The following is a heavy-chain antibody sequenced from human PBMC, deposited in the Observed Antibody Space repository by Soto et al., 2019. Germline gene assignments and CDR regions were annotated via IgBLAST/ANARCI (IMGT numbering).Heavy chain of an antibody. CDR3: AKARPTNYDFWSGYTEYYYYYYGMDV. D-gene: IGHD3-3*01. J-gene: IGHJ6*02. CDR1: GFTFSSYA. CDR2: ISGSGGST. V-gene: IGHV3-23*01. Sequence: QPGGSLRLSCAASGFTFSSYAMSWVRQAPGKGLEWVSAISGSGGSTYYADSVKGRFTISRDNSKNTLYLQMNSLRAEDTAVYYCAKARPTNYDFWSGYTEYYYYYYGMDVWGQGTTVTVSS.